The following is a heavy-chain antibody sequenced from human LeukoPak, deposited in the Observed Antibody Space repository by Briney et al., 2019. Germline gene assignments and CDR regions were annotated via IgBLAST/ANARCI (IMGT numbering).Heavy chain of an antibody. CDR2: VNHSGST. J-gene: IGHJ6*03. CDR3: ARGIITMLLHMDV. CDR1: GGSFSGYY. V-gene: IGHV4-34*01. Sequence: AETLSLICAVYGGSFSGYYWSWVRQPPGKGLEWIGEVNHSGSTNYNPSLKSRVTISVDTSKNQFSMKLSSVTAADTAVYYCARGIITMLLHMDVWGKGTTVTVSS. D-gene: IGHD3-10*02.